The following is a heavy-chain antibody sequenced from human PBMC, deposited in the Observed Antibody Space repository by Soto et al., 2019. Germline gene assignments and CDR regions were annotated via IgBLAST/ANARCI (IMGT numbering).Heavy chain of an antibody. CDR3: AKRASRLNSI. V-gene: IGHV3-30*18. CDR2: ISYDGSNK. D-gene: IGHD1-7*01. Sequence: QVQLVESGGGVVQPGRSLRLSCAASGFTFSSYGMHWVRQAPGKGLEWVAVISYDGSNKYYADSVKGRFTISRDNSKNTLYLQMNSLRAEDTAVYYCAKRASRLNSIGGQGTMVTVSS. CDR1: GFTFSSYG. J-gene: IGHJ3*02.